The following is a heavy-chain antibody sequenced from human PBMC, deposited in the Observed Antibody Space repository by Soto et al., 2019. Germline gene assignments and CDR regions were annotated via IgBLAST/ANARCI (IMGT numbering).Heavy chain of an antibody. CDR3: ARVLRYFDRRDAFDI. D-gene: IGHD3-9*01. CDR2: IYYSGST. J-gene: IGHJ3*02. Sequence: PSETLSLTCAVSGGSISSYYWSWIRQPPGKGLEWIGYIYYSGSTNYNPSLKSRVTISVDTSKNQFSLKKSSVTDADTAVYYCARVLRYFDRRDAFDIWGQGTMVTVSS. V-gene: IGHV4-59*01. CDR1: GGSISSYY.